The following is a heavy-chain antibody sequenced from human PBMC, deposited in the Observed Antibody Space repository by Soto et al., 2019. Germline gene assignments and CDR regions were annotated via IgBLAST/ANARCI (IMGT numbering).Heavy chain of an antibody. CDR2: IYCSGST. J-gene: IGHJ6*02. V-gene: IGHV4-61*01. Sequence: SETLSLTCTVSGGSVSSGSYYWSWIRQPPGKGLEWIGYIYCSGSTNYNPSLKSRVTISVDTSKNQFSLKLSSVTAADTAVYYCARVVRILTGYWNYYYGMDVWGQGTTVTVSS. CDR3: ARVVRILTGYWNYYYGMDV. D-gene: IGHD3-9*01. CDR1: GGSVSSGSYY.